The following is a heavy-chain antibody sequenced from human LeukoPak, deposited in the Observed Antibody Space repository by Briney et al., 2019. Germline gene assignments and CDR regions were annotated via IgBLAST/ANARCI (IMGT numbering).Heavy chain of an antibody. V-gene: IGHV1-69*13. CDR1: GGTFNTYA. CDR3: ARDYGSGNSCRRGGYYYYMDV. Sequence: SVKVSCKASGGTFNTYAISWVRQAPGQGLEWMGGIIPIFGTANYAQKFQGRVTITADESTSTAYMELSSLRSEDTAVYYCARDYGSGNSCRRGGYYYYMDVWGKGTTVTISS. J-gene: IGHJ6*03. D-gene: IGHD3-10*01. CDR2: IIPIFGTA.